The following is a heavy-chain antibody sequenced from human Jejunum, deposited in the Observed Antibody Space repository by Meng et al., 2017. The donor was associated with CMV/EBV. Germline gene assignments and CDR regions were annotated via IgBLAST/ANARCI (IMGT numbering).Heavy chain of an antibody. Sequence: ASGFTFRDYFMTWIRQAPGKGLEWIAYIDSTGNTFYHADSVKGRFTISRDNAKNSLSLQMSSLRAEDTAVYYCARDYTNYPYYFDYWGQGTVVTVSS. CDR3: ARDYTNYPYYFDY. D-gene: IGHD4-11*01. V-gene: IGHV3-11*04. J-gene: IGHJ4*02. CDR2: IDSTGNTF. CDR1: GFTFRDYF.